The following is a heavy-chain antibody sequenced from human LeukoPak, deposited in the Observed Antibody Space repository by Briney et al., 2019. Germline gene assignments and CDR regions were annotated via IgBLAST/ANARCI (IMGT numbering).Heavy chain of an antibody. CDR2: INSDGSST. CDR1: GFTFSSYW. Sequence: GGSLRLSCAASGFTFSSYWMHWVRQAPGKGLVWVSRINSDGSSTSYADSVKGRFTISRDNAKSTLYLQMNSLRAEDTAVYYCARPAVAGPIFDSWGQGTLVTVSS. D-gene: IGHD6-19*01. V-gene: IGHV3-74*01. CDR3: ARPAVAGPIFDS. J-gene: IGHJ4*02.